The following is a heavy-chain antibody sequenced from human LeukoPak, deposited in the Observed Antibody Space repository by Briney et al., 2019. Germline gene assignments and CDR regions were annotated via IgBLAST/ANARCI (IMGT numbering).Heavy chain of an antibody. CDR3: ARDRGRISDYYGSGRSLHYYMDV. J-gene: IGHJ6*03. CDR2: INPNSRGT. D-gene: IGHD3-10*01. CDR1: GYTFTDYY. V-gene: IGHV1-2*02. Sequence: ASVKLSCKASGYTFTDYYKHWVRQVPGPGLEWMGWINPNSRGTNYAQKYQGRVTMTRDTSISTAYMELSRLISDDTAVYYCARDRGRISDYYGSGRSLHYYMDVWGKGTTVTVSS.